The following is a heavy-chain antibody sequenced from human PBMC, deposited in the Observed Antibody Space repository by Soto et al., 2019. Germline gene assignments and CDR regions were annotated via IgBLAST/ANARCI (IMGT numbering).Heavy chain of an antibody. V-gene: IGHV3-48*02. CDR3: TNTVDILTGYSTFDY. J-gene: IGHJ4*02. D-gene: IGHD3-9*01. Sequence: ESGGGLVQPGGSLRLSCAASGFTFSSYSMNWVRQAPGKGLEWVSYISSSSSTIYYADSVKGRFTISRDNAKNSLYLQMNSLRDEDTAVYYCTNTVDILTGYSTFDYWGQGTLVTVSS. CDR1: GFTFSSYS. CDR2: ISSSSSTI.